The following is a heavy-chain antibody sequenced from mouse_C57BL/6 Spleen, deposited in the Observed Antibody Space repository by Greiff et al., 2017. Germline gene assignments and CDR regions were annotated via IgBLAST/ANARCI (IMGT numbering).Heavy chain of an antibody. J-gene: IGHJ4*01. Sequence: VKLQQPGAELVKPGASVKLSCKASGYTFTSYWMHWVKQRPGQGLEWIGMLHPNSGSTNYNEKFKSKATLTLDKSSSTAYMQLSSLTSEDSAVYYCEITTVVAPYAMDDWGQGTSVTVAS. V-gene: IGHV1-64*01. CDR3: EITTVVAPYAMDD. CDR2: LHPNSGST. CDR1: GYTFTSYW. D-gene: IGHD1-1*01.